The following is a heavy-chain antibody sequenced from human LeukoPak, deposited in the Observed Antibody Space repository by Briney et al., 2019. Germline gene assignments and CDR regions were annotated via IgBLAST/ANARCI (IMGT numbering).Heavy chain of an antibody. D-gene: IGHD3-10*01. CDR3: ANGFGELFWYYFDY. J-gene: IGHJ4*02. V-gene: IGHV3-23*01. Sequence: PGGSLRLSCAASGFTFSSYAMSSVRQAPGKGLEWVSAISGSGGSTYYADSVKGRFTISRDNSKNTLYLQMNSLRAEDTAVYYCANGFGELFWYYFDYWGQGTLVTVST. CDR1: GFTFSSYA. CDR2: ISGSGGST.